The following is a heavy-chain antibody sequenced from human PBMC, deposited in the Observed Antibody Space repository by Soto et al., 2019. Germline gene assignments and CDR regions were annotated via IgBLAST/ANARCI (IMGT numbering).Heavy chain of an antibody. D-gene: IGHD1-1*01. V-gene: IGHV3-23*01. CDR1: GFTFSSYA. Sequence: GGSLRLSCAASGFTFSSYAMSWVRQAPGKGLEWVSAISGSGGSTYYADSVKGRFTISRDNTKNTLYLQMNSLRAEDTAVYYCAKDGTYKWSDVGQDAFDIWGQGTMVTVSS. J-gene: IGHJ3*02. CDR3: AKDGTYKWSDVGQDAFDI. CDR2: ISGSGGST.